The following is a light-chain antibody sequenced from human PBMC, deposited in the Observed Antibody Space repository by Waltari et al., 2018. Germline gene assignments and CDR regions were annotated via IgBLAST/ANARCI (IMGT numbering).Light chain of an antibody. CDR1: QDIGPY. Sequence: DIQMTQSPYTLSASVGDRVTITCRASQDIGPYLAWYQQKPGKAPNLLIYKSSILESGVPSRFSGSGSGTEFTLTITSLQPDDFATYYCQQYATYHTFGQGTKLEI. J-gene: IGKJ2*01. CDR2: KSS. V-gene: IGKV1-5*03. CDR3: QQYATYHT.